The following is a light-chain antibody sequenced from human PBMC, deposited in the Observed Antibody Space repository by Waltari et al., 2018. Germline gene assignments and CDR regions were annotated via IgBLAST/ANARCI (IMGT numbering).Light chain of an antibody. CDR2: LDT. J-gene: IGLJ1*01. Sequence: SYELTQPPSVSVSPGQTATITCSGDKLGKKSTCRYQQKPGQSPRLVIYLDTKRPSAIPGRFSSSNSGNTATLTISGTQPIDEADYYCQAWDSSVSYVFGTGTKVTVL. CDR1: KLGKKS. CDR3: QAWDSSVSYV. V-gene: IGLV3-1*01.